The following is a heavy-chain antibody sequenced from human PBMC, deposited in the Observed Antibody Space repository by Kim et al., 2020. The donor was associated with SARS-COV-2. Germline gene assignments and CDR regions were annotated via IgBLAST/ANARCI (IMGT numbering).Heavy chain of an antibody. V-gene: IGHV3-30*04. CDR3: ARAPSYYYDSSGDDY. CDR2: ISYDGSNK. CDR1: GFTFSSYA. D-gene: IGHD3-22*01. Sequence: GGSLRLSCAASGFTFSSYAMHWVRQAPGKGLEWVAVISYDGSNKYYADSVKGRFTISRDNSKNTLYLQMNSLRAEDTAVYYCARAPSYYYDSSGDDYWGQVTLVTVSS. J-gene: IGHJ4*02.